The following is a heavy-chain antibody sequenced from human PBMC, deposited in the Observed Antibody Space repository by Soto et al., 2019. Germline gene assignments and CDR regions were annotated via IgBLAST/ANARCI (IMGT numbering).Heavy chain of an antibody. CDR2: IIPILGIT. Sequence: EASVKVSCKASGGTFSSYTISWVRQAPGQGLEWMGRIIPILGITNYAQKFQGRVTMTTDTSTSTAYMELRSLRSDDTAVYYCARESSVKDFDYWGQGTLVTVSS. J-gene: IGHJ4*02. V-gene: IGHV1-69*04. CDR1: GGTFSSYT. CDR3: ARESSVKDFDY.